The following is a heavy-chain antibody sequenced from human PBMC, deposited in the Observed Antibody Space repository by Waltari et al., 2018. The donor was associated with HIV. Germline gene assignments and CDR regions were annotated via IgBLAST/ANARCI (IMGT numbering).Heavy chain of an antibody. V-gene: IGHV4-39*01. CDR3: ARARGSSWYYFDY. D-gene: IGHD6-13*01. CDR2: IHYSGST. J-gene: IGHJ4*02. Sequence: QLQLQESGPGLVKPSETLSLTCTVSGGSISSSSYYWGWIRQPPGKGRDWIGSIHYSGSTYCPPALTSRVTISVDTSKNQFSLKLSSVTAADTAVYYCARARGSSWYYFDYWGQGTLVTVSS. CDR1: GGSISSSSYY.